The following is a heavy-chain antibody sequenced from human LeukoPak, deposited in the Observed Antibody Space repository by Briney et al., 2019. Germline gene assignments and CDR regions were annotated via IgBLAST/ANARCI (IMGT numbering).Heavy chain of an antibody. D-gene: IGHD6-6*01. CDR1: GGSISSYY. CDR3: ARGGIAARPDWFDP. J-gene: IGHJ5*02. CDR2: IYYSGST. V-gene: IGHV4-59*01. Sequence: SETLSLTCTVSGGSISSYYWSWIRQPPGKGLEWIGYIYYSGSTNYNPSLKSRVTISVDTSKNQFSLKLSPVTAADTAVYYCARGGIAARPDWFDPWGQGTLVTVSS.